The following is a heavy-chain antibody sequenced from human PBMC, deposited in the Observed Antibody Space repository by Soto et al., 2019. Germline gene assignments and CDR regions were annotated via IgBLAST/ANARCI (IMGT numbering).Heavy chain of an antibody. D-gene: IGHD5-18*01. CDR2: IIPIFGTA. CDR3: ARDRYTAMVRVSGYGMDF. J-gene: IGHJ6*02. Sequence: ASVRVYCKASAATFSRSALSRVRQAPGQGLEWMGGIIPIFGTANYAQKFQGRVTITADKSTSTAYMELSSLRSEDTAVYYCARDRYTAMVRVSGYGMDFSGQGTKGSVYS. V-gene: IGHV1-69*06. CDR1: AATFSRSA.